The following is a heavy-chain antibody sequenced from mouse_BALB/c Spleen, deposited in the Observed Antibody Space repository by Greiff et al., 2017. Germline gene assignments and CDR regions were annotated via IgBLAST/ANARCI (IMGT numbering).Heavy chain of an antibody. D-gene: IGHD1-1*02. CDR3: ARDYGGDAMDY. CDR1: GFTFSSFG. V-gene: IGHV5-17*02. Sequence: EVQLQESGGGLVQPGGSRKLSCAASGFTFSSFGMHWVRQAPEKGLEWVAYISSGSSTIYYADTVKGRFTISRDNPKNTLFLQMTSLRSEDTAMYYCARDYGGDAMDYWGQGTSVTVSS. J-gene: IGHJ4*01. CDR2: ISSGSSTI.